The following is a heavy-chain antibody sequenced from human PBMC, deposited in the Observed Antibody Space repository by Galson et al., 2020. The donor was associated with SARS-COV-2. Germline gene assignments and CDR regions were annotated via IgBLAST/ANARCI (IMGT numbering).Heavy chain of an antibody. V-gene: IGHV3-23*01. CDR1: GFTFKNYA. CDR3: AKGGVSYSGSVHFAY. J-gene: IGHJ4*02. Sequence: GESLKISCAASGFTFKNYAMSWVRQTPGKGLEWVSTAGVRGGSTYHADSVKGRFTISRDDSRNTLYLQMNSLRVDDTARYYCAKGGVSYSGSVHFAYWGQGTLVTVSS. CDR2: AGVRGGST. D-gene: IGHD1-26*01.